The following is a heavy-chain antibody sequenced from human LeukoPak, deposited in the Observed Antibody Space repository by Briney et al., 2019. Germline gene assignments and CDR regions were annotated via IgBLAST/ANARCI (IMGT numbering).Heavy chain of an antibody. D-gene: IGHD3-22*01. CDR3: ARDQGTYDSSHYFDY. V-gene: IGHV1-24*01. CDR1: GYTLTELS. CDR2: FDPEDGET. Sequence: ASAKVSCKVSGYTLTELSMHWVRQAPGKGLEWMGGFDPEDGETIYAQKFQGRVTMTEDTSTDTAYMELSSLRSEDTAVYYCARDQGTYDSSHYFDYWGQGTLVTVSS. J-gene: IGHJ4*02.